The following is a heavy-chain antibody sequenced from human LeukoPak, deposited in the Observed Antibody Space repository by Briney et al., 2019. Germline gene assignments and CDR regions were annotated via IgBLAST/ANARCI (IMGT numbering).Heavy chain of an antibody. D-gene: IGHD3-10*01. CDR2: IYYSGST. J-gene: IGHJ5*02. Sequence: SETLSLTCTVSGGSISSSSYYWGWIRQPPGKGLEWIGSIYYSGSTYYNPSLKSRVTISVDTSKNQFSLKLSSVTAADTAVYYCARVRAYYYGSGMGWFDPWGQGTLVTVSS. V-gene: IGHV4-39*07. CDR1: GGSISSSSYY. CDR3: ARVRAYYYGSGMGWFDP.